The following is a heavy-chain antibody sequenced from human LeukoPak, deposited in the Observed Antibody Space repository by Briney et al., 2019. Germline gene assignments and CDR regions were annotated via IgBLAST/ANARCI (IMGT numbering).Heavy chain of an antibody. D-gene: IGHD6-6*01. CDR3: ARYSSWAPLDF. V-gene: IGHV1-2*02. CDR2: INPNSGGT. J-gene: IGHJ4*01. CDR1: GYTFTSYG. Sequence: ASVKVSCKASGYTFTSYGISWVRQAPGQGLEWMGWINPNSGGTNYAQKFQGRGTMTTDTSISTAYMELSRLRSDDTAVYYCARYSSWAPLDFWGQGTLVTVSS.